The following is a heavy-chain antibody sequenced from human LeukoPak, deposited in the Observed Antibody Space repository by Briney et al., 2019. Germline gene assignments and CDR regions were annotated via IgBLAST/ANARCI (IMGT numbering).Heavy chain of an antibody. CDR1: GGSFSGYY. CDR2: INHSGST. D-gene: IGHD2-15*01. CDR3: ARRGHCSGGSCYGARRWFDP. V-gene: IGHV4-34*01. J-gene: IGHJ5*02. Sequence: SETLSLTCAVYGGSFSGYYWSWIRQPPGKGLEWIGEINHSGSTNYNPSLKSRVTISVDTSKNQFSLKLSSVPAADTAVYYCARRGHCSGGSCYGARRWFDPWGQGTLVTVSS.